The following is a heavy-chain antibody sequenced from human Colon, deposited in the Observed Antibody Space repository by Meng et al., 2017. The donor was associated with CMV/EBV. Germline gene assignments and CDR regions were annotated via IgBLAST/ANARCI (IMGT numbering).Heavy chain of an antibody. D-gene: IGHD2-21*02. CDR1: KGTFTSYP. V-gene: IGHV1-69*12. CDR2: IITISGTT. J-gene: IGHJ4*02. CDR3: ARVICGGDCYLDY. Sequence: VQLEQAGAEVKKQGSSVKVYCKASKGTFTSYPISWVRQGPGQGFEWVGGIITISGTTDYAQKFQGRVKITADESTSTAYMKLSNLRSEDTAIYYCARVICGGDCYLDYWGRGTLVTVSS.